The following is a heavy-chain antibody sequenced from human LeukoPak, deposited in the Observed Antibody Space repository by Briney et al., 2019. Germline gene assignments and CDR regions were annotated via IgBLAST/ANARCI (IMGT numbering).Heavy chain of an antibody. Sequence: GGSLRLSCAASGFTFSSYEMNWVRHAPGKGLEWVSYISSSGSTIYYADSVKGRFTISRDNAKNSLYLQMNSLRAEDTAVYYCARDLLAVAGKNYWGQGTLVTVSS. CDR2: ISSSGSTI. D-gene: IGHD6-19*01. J-gene: IGHJ4*02. V-gene: IGHV3-48*03. CDR3: ARDLLAVAGKNY. CDR1: GFTFSSYE.